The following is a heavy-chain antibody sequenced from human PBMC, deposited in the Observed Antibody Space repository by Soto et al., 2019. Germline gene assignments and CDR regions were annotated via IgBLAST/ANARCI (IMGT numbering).Heavy chain of an antibody. Sequence: GGSLRLSCTVSGFTFNTYGMHWVRQAPGKGLEWVAIIWYDGSNKYYADSVKGRFTISRDNSKNTLYLQMNSLRAEDTAVYYCARGSILTTLYGMDVWGQGTTVTVSS. CDR1: GFTFNTYG. V-gene: IGHV3-33*01. CDR2: IWYDGSNK. J-gene: IGHJ6*02. CDR3: ARGSILTTLYGMDV. D-gene: IGHD4-17*01.